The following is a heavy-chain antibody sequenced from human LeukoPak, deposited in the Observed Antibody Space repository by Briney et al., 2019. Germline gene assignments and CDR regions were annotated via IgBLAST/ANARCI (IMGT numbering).Heavy chain of an antibody. CDR3: ARDLSDYYGSGSYRPIDAFDI. J-gene: IGHJ3*02. Sequence: SETLSLTCAVYGGSFSGYYWSWIRQPPGKGLEWIGEINHSGSPNYNPSLKSRVTISIDTSKNQFSLRLSPVTAADTAVYYCARDLSDYYGSGSYRPIDAFDIWGQGTMVTVSS. V-gene: IGHV4-34*01. D-gene: IGHD3-10*01. CDR2: INHSGSP. CDR1: GGSFSGYY.